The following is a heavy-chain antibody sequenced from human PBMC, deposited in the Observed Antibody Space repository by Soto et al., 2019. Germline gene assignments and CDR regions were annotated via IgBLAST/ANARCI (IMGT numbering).Heavy chain of an antibody. CDR1: GSSLTTFGVG. CDR2: IYWNDDK. Sequence: QITLKESGPTLVKPTQTLTLTCTLSGSSLTTFGVGVGWIRKPPGKALEWLALIYWNDDKRYSPSLKSRLTITKDTPKNQVVLTMTNMDPMDTATYYCTHRQDTAMVFDFWGQGTLVTVSS. D-gene: IGHD5-18*01. V-gene: IGHV2-5*01. CDR3: THRQDTAMVFDF. J-gene: IGHJ4*02.